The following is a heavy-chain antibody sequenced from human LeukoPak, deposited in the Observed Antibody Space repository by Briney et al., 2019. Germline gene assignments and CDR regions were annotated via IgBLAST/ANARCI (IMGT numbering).Heavy chain of an antibody. D-gene: IGHD4-17*01. CDR2: ISWNSGSI. CDR3: AKDSSDYGDSYGMDV. Sequence: PGGSLRLSCAASGFTFDDYAMHWVRQAPGKGLEWVSGISWNSGSIGYADSVKGRFTISRDNAKNSLYLQMNSLRAEDTALYYCAKDSSDYGDSYGMDVWGQGTTVTVSS. CDR1: GFTFDDYA. J-gene: IGHJ6*02. V-gene: IGHV3-9*01.